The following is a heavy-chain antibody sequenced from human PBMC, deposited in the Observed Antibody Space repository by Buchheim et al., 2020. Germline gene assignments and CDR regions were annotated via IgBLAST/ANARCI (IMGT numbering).Heavy chain of an antibody. Sequence: EVQLLESGGGLVQPGGSLRLSCAASGFTFSSYAMSWVRQAPGKGLEWVSAISGSGGSTYYADSVKGRFTISRDNSTNTLYLQMNSLRAEDTAVYYCAKSSSGGCSSTSCYPAWGRPNFFDYWGQGIL. CDR3: AKSSSGGCSSTSCYPAWGRPNFFDY. D-gene: IGHD2-2*01. CDR1: GFTFSSYA. V-gene: IGHV3-23*01. J-gene: IGHJ4*02. CDR2: ISGSGGST.